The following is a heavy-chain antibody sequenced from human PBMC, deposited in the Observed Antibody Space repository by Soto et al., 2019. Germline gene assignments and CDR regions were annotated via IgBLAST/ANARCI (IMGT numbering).Heavy chain of an antibody. Sequence: QVQLQQWGAGLLKPSETLSLTCAVYGGSFSGYYWSWIRQPPGKGLEWIGEINHSGSTNYNPSLKSRVTISVDTSKNQFSLKLSSVTAADTAVYYCATLRTTVTTDPRGADYYYMDVWGKGTTVTVSS. J-gene: IGHJ6*03. CDR1: GGSFSGYY. CDR2: INHSGST. D-gene: IGHD4-17*01. CDR3: ATLRTTVTTDPRGADYYYMDV. V-gene: IGHV4-34*01.